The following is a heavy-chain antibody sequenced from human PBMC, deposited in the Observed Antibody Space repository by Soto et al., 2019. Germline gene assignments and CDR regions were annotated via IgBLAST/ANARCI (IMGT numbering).Heavy chain of an antibody. CDR3: ARHHGPTTTDNWFEP. CDR2: ISTYSGDT. Sequence: QVHLVQSGVEVKTPGASVKVSCQASGYTFFTYDISRVRQAPGQGLEWMGWISTYSGDTKYAQKFQGRVTMTTDTSPTTAYPELSSLRSDDTAVYYCARHHGPTTTDNWFEPCGQGALVTVSS. CDR1: GYTFFTYD. D-gene: IGHD5-12*01. V-gene: IGHV1-18*01. J-gene: IGHJ5*02.